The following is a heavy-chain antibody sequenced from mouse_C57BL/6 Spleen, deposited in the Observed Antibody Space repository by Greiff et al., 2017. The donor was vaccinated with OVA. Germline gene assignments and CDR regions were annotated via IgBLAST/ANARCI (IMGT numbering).Heavy chain of an antibody. V-gene: IGHV6-3*01. CDR1: GFTFSNYW. CDR2: IRLKSDNYAT. Sequence: EVKLMESGGGLVQPGGSMKLSCVASGFTFSNYWMNWVRQSPEKGLEWVAQIRLKSDNYATHYAESVKGRFTISRDDSKSSVYLQMNNLRAEDTGIYYCTGERGYLDYWGQGTTLTVSS. CDR3: TGERGYLDY. J-gene: IGHJ2*01.